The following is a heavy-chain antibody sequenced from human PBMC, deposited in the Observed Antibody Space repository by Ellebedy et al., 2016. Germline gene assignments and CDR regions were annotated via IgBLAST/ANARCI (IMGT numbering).Heavy chain of an antibody. CDR3: ARQHFGDYVDY. D-gene: IGHD4-17*01. Sequence: SETLSLTCIVSGGSISSYYWSWIRQPPGKGLEWIVYFSFSGSTNYNPSLKSRVTISVDTSKNQFSLKLSSVTAADTAVYFCARQHFGDYVDYWGQGILVTVSS. J-gene: IGHJ4*02. CDR2: FSFSGST. CDR1: GGSISSYY. V-gene: IGHV4-59*08.